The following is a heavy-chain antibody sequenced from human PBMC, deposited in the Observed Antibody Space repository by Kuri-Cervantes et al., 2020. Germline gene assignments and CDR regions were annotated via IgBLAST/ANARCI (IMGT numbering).Heavy chain of an antibody. J-gene: IGHJ4*02. D-gene: IGHD6-19*01. CDR1: GFTFSSYS. CDR2: ISSSSSTI. Sequence: LSLTCAASGFTFSSYSMNWVRPAPGKGLEWVSYISSSSSTIYYADSVKGRFTISRDNAKNSLYLQMNSLRAEDTAVDYWARSLSGWYDYWGQGTLVTVSS. V-gene: IGHV3-48*01. CDR3: ARSLSGWYDY.